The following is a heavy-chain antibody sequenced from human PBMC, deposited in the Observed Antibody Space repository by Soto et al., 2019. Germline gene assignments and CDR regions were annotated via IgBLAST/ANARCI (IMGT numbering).Heavy chain of an antibody. CDR3: ARDERVLTGYDY. CDR1: GFTVSSNY. D-gene: IGHD1-20*01. J-gene: IGHJ4*02. Sequence: EVQLVESGGGLIQPGGSLRLSCAASGFTVSSNYMSWVRQAPGKGLEWVSSISSSSSYIYYADSVKGRFTISRDNAKNSLYLQMNSLRAEDTAVYYCARDERVLTGYDYWGQGTLVTVSS. V-gene: IGHV3-21*01. CDR2: ISSSSSYI.